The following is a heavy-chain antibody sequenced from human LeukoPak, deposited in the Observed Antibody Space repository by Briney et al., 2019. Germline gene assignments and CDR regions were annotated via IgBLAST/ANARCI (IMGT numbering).Heavy chain of an antibody. CDR1: GGSITSSTHY. CDR3: AHLHQSGPENWYFDL. Sequence: SETLSLTCTVSGGSITSSTHYWGWIRQPPGKGLEWIGSIYYSGSTYYNPSLKSRVAISVDTSKNQFSLNLSSVTAADTAVYYCAHLHQSGPENWYFDLWGRGTLVTVSS. J-gene: IGHJ2*01. D-gene: IGHD2-2*01. CDR2: IYYSGST. V-gene: IGHV4-39*01.